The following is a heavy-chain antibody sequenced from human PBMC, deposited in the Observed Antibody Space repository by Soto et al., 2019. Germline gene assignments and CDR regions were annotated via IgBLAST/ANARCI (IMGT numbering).Heavy chain of an antibody. CDR1: GFTFSSYE. CDR3: ARESQWLAPAEYFQH. J-gene: IGHJ1*01. CDR2: ISDSGSSI. D-gene: IGHD6-19*01. Sequence: EVQLVESGGGLVQSGGSLRLSCAASGFTFSSYEMNWVRQAPGKGLEWVSYISDSGSSIYYADSVKGRFSISRDNAKNSLDLQMNSLRAEDTAVYYCARESQWLAPAEYFQHWGQGTLVTVSS. V-gene: IGHV3-48*03.